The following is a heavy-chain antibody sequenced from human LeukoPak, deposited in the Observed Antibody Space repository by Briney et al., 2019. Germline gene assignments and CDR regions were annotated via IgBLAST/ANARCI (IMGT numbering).Heavy chain of an antibody. CDR1: GGSFSGYY. CDR3: ARGARLRLGELSFRSYYYYGMDV. Sequence: PSETLSLTCAVYGGSFSGYYWSWIRQPPGKGLEWIGEINHSGSTNYNPSLKSRGTISVDTSKNQFSLKLSSVTAADTAVYYCARGARLRLGELSFRSYYYYGMDVWGQGTTVTVSS. V-gene: IGHV4-34*01. D-gene: IGHD3-16*02. CDR2: INHSGST. J-gene: IGHJ6*02.